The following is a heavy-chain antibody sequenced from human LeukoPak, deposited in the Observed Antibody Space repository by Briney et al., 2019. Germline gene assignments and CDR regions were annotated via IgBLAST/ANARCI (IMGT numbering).Heavy chain of an antibody. CDR3: ARGPEWELLFEYAFDI. V-gene: IGHV3-48*04. Sequence: GGSLRLSCAASGFTFSSYAMSWVRQAPGKGLEWVSYISSSGSTIYYADSVKGRFTISRDNAKNSLYLQMNSLRAEDTAVYYCARGPEWELLFEYAFDIWGKGQWSPSLQ. CDR2: ISSSGSTI. D-gene: IGHD1-26*01. CDR1: GFTFSSYA. J-gene: IGHJ3*02.